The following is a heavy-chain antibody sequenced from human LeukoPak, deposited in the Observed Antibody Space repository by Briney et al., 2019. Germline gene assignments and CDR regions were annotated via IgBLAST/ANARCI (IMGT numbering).Heavy chain of an antibody. CDR1: GFTFSSYW. J-gene: IGHJ4*02. Sequence: GSLRLSCAASGFTFSSYWMSWVRQAPGKGLEWVANIKQDGSEKYYVDSVKGRFTISRDNAKKSLYLQMNSLRAEDTAVYYCARDLYRIVVVPHYFDYWGQGTLVTVSS. D-gene: IGHD3-22*01. CDR2: IKQDGSEK. V-gene: IGHV3-7*01. CDR3: ARDLYRIVVVPHYFDY.